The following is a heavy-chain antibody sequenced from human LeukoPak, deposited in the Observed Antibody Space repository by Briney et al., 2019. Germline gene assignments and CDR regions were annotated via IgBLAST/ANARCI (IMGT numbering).Heavy chain of an antibody. CDR1: GFTCSYYG. J-gene: IGHJ4*01. Sequence: PGGSLRLSCAASGFTCSYYGMHWVRQAPGKGLEWVAYVASDGNFRDYVDSVKGRFTVSRDNSKDTLYLQMDSLRTEDTGVYYCANLPYNWNTHFDDYWGHGTLVTVSS. D-gene: IGHD1-1*01. V-gene: IGHV3-30*02. CDR3: ANLPYNWNTHFDDY. CDR2: VASDGNFR.